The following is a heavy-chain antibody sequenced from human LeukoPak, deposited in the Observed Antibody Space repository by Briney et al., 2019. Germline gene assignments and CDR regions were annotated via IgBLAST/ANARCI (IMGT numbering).Heavy chain of an antibody. J-gene: IGHJ6*02. CDR3: ARVDLCGGDCSIDLYYYYGMDV. D-gene: IGHD2-21*02. Sequence: SETLSLTCTVSGGSISSGGYYWSWIRQHPGKGLEWIGYIYYSGSTYYNPSLKSRVTISVDTSKNQFSLKLSSVTAADTAVYYCARVDLCGGDCSIDLYYYYGMDVWGQGTTVTVSS. CDR2: IYYSGST. V-gene: IGHV4-31*03. CDR1: GGSISSGGYY.